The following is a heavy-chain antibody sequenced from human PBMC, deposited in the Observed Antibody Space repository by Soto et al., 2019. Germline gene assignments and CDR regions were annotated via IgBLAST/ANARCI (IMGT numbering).Heavy chain of an antibody. V-gene: IGHV3-23*01. Sequence: GGSLRLSCAASGFTFSTYAMSWVRQAPGKGLEWVLDFGGSDSGTHYADSVKGRFTISRDNSRNTLYLQMSSLRAEDTAVYYCAKDRCTRTSCYFDFWGPGTLVTVSS. CDR1: GFTFSTYA. CDR3: AKDRCTRTSCYFDF. D-gene: IGHD2-2*01. J-gene: IGHJ4*02. CDR2: FGGSDSGT.